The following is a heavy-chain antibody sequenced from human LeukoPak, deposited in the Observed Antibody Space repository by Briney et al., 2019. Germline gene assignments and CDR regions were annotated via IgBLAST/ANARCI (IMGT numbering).Heavy chain of an antibody. CDR3: ASLGYSSGWSPLDY. CDR2: INWNGGST. D-gene: IGHD6-19*01. Sequence: GGSLRLSCAASGFTFDDYGMSWVRQAPGKGLEWVSGINWNGGSTGYADSVKGRFTISRDNAKNSLYLQMNSLRAEDTAVYYCASLGYSSGWSPLDYWGQGTLVTVSS. CDR1: GFTFDDYG. V-gene: IGHV3-20*04. J-gene: IGHJ4*02.